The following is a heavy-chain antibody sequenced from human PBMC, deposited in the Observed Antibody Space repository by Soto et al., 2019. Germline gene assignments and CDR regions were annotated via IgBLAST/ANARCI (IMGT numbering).Heavy chain of an antibody. CDR3: ARPSSSFSRIYYYYGMDV. V-gene: IGHV1-2*02. J-gene: IGHJ6*02. Sequence: QVQLVQSGAEVKKPGASVKVSCKASGHTFTGYFMHWVRQAPGQGLEGMGWINPNSGGTKIAQKFQGRVTMTRDTSISTAYMEMSRLRSDDTAVYYWARPSSSFSRIYYYYGMDVWGQGTTVTVSS. D-gene: IGHD6-6*01. CDR2: INPNSGGT. CDR1: GHTFTGYF.